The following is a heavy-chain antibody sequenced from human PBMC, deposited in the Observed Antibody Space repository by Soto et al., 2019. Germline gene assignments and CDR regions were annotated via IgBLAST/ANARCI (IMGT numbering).Heavy chain of an antibody. J-gene: IGHJ6*02. CDR1: GGTFSSYA. CDR2: IIPIFGTA. CDR3: ARGTMVRGGHYYYYGMDV. V-gene: IGHV1-69*06. D-gene: IGHD3-10*01. Sequence: GASVKVSCKASGGTFSSYAISWVRQAPGQGLEWMGGIIPIFGTANYAQKFQGRVTITADKSTSTAYMELSSLRSEDTAVYYCARGTMVRGGHYYYYGMDVWGQGTTVTVSS.